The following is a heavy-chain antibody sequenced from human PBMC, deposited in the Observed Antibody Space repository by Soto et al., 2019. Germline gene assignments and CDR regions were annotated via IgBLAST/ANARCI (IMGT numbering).Heavy chain of an antibody. V-gene: IGHV1-24*01. D-gene: IGHD4-4*01. CDR3: ARGTTRTVTTPFDY. CDR1: GYTLTELS. Sequence: ASVKVSCKVSGYTLTELSMHWVRQAPGKGLEWMGGFDPADGETIYAQKFQGRVTMTGDTSTGTAYMELSSLRSEDTAVYYCARGTTRTVTTPFDYWGQGTLVTVSS. CDR2: FDPADGET. J-gene: IGHJ4*02.